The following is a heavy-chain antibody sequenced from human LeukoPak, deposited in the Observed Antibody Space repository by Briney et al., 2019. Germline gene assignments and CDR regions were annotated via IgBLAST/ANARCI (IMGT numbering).Heavy chain of an antibody. J-gene: IGHJ4*02. Sequence: SETLSLTCTVSGGSISSYYWSWIRQPPGKGLEWIGYIYYSGSTNYNPSLKSRVTISVDTSKNQFSLKLSSVTAADTAVYYCASQGGPVRYFDYWGQGTLVTVSS. CDR1: GGSISSYY. CDR2: IYYSGST. CDR3: ASQGGPVRYFDY. V-gene: IGHV4-59*08. D-gene: IGHD1-26*01.